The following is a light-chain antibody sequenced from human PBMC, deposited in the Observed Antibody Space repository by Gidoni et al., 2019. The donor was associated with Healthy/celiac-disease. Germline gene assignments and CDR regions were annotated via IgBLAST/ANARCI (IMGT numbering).Light chain of an antibody. V-gene: IGLV3-1*01. CDR3: QAWDSSTHVV. CDR2: QDS. CDR1: KLGDQY. J-gene: IGLJ2*01. Sequence: SYELTQPPSVSVSPGQTASITCSGDKLGDQYACWYQQKPGQSPVLVISQDSKRPSGIPERFSGSNSGNTATLTISGTQAMDEADYYCQAWDSSTHVVFGGGTKLTVL.